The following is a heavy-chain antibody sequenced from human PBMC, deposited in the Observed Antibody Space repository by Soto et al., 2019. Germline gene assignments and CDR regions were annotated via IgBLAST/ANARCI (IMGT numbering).Heavy chain of an antibody. CDR2: INPNSGGT. V-gene: IGHV1-2*02. CDR3: AREVYDSSGYESAFAY. Sequence: ASVRVSCKASGYTFTGYYMHWVRQAPGQGLEWMGWINPNSGGTNYAQKFQGRVTMTRDTSISTAYMELSRLRSDDTAVYYCAREVYDSSGYESAFAYWGQGTLVTGS. D-gene: IGHD3-22*01. J-gene: IGHJ4*02. CDR1: GYTFTGYY.